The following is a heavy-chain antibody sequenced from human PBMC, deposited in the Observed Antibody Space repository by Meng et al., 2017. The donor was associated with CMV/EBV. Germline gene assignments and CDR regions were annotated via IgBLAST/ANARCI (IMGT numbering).Heavy chain of an antibody. J-gene: IGHJ4*02. CDR1: GYTFTGYY. CDR3: ARDSGVELGYCSSTSCDLGY. CDR2: INPNSGGT. V-gene: IGHV1-2*02. D-gene: IGHD2-2*01. Sequence: ASVKVSCKASGYTFTGYYMHWVRQAPGQGLEWMGWINPNSGGTNYAQKFQGRVTMTRDTSISTAYMELSRLRSDDTAVYYCARDSGVELGYCSSTSCDLGYWGQGTLVTVSS.